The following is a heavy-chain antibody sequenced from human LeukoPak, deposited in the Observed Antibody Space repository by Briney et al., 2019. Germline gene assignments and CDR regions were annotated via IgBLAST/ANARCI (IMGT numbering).Heavy chain of an antibody. D-gene: IGHD2-2*01. V-gene: IGHV3-48*01. Sequence: GGSLRLSCAASGFTLRRYSMNWVPQAPGEGREWVSYIYSVSRTIYYADSVKGRFPVSRDNAKNSLYLQMNSLRAEDTAVYCCARGQGAIVAAAKATFDPWGQGTLVTVSS. CDR1: GFTLRRYS. J-gene: IGHJ5*02. CDR2: IYSVSRTI. CDR3: ARGQGAIVAAAKATFDP.